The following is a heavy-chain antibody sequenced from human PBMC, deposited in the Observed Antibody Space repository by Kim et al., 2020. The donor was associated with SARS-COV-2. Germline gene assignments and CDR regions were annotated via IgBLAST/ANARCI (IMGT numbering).Heavy chain of an antibody. CDR1: GGSISSGGYY. Sequence: SETLSLTCTVSGGSISSGGYYWSWIRQHPGKGLEWIGYIYYSGSTYYNPSLKSRVTISVDTSKNQFSLKLSSVTAADTAVYYCARKAYYGSGVNWFDPWGQGTLVTVSS. D-gene: IGHD3-10*01. V-gene: IGHV4-31*03. CDR2: IYYSGST. J-gene: IGHJ5*02. CDR3: ARKAYYGSGVNWFDP.